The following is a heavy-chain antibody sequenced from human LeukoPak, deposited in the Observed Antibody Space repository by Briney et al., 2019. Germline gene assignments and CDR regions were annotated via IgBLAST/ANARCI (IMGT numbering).Heavy chain of an antibody. CDR2: ISAYNDNT. V-gene: IGHV1-18*01. Sequence: ASVKVSCKASGYTFTNYGINWVRQAPGQGLEWMGWISAYNDNTNYAQKLQGRVTMTTDTSTSTAYIELRSLRSDDTAVYYCTRGCSSATCYHGIGWFDPWGQGTLVTVPS. D-gene: IGHD2-2*01. CDR3: TRGCSSATCYHGIGWFDP. CDR1: GYTFTNYG. J-gene: IGHJ5*02.